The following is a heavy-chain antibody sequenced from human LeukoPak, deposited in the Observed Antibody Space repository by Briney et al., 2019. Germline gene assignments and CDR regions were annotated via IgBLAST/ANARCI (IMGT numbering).Heavy chain of an antibody. CDR3: ARDLLRGESGTWFEAFHI. Sequence: SETLSLTCTVSGGSISSYYWSWIRQPPGKGLEWIGYIYYSGSTNYNPSLKSRVTISVDTSKNQFSLRLSSVTAADTAIYYCARDLLRGESGTWFEAFHIWGQGTMVTVSS. CDR1: GGSISSYY. V-gene: IGHV4-59*08. J-gene: IGHJ3*02. CDR2: IYYSGST. D-gene: IGHD6-13*01.